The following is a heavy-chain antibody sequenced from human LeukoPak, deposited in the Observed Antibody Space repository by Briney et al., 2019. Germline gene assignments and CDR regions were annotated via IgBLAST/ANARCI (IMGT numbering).Heavy chain of an antibody. V-gene: IGHV3-48*01. CDR1: GFTFSSHS. CDR2: ISSGSSAR. D-gene: IGHD3-3*01. Sequence: PGGSLRLSCAASGFTFSSHSMNWVRQTPGKGLEWVSYISSGSSARYYADSVKGRFTISRDDARNSLYLQMNSLRAEDTAVYYCARVSGSRLPGYWGQGTLVTVSS. CDR3: ARVSGSRLPGY. J-gene: IGHJ4*02.